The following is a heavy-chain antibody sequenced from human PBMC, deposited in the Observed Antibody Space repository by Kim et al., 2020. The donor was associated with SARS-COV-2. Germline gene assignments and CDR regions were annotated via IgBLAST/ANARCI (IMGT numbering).Heavy chain of an antibody. V-gene: IGHV3-30*18. CDR3: AKPPTPVWNYYYYYMDV. CDR2: ISYDGSNK. D-gene: IGHD2-21*01. J-gene: IGHJ6*03. Sequence: GGSLRLSCAASGFTFSSYGMHWVRQAPGKGLEWVAVISYDGSNKYYADSVKGRFTISRDNSKNTLYLQMNSLRAEDTAVYYCAKPPTPVWNYYYYYMDVWGKGTTVTVSS. CDR1: GFTFSSYG.